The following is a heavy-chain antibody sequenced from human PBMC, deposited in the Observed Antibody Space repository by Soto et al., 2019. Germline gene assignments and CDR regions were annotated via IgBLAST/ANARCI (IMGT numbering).Heavy chain of an antibody. J-gene: IGHJ4*02. CDR3: ARDTGDGTFDF. CDR1: VYTCSSYA. Sequence: ASVKVSFKASVYTCSSYAMHWVRQAPGQRREWMGWINSGYGNTKSSQKFRDRPTISLDTSASTAYMELTSLRSEATAVYYCARDTGDGTFDFWGQGTLVTVSS. CDR2: INSGYGNT. V-gene: IGHV1-3*01. D-gene: IGHD1-1*01.